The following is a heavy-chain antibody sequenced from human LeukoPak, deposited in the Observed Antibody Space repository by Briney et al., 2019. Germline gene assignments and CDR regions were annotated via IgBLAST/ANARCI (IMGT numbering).Heavy chain of an antibody. J-gene: IGHJ4*02. CDR2: ISSSDSTI. V-gene: IGHV3-48*01. CDR3: ARDYSGYIDY. CDR1: GFTFSNYV. D-gene: IGHD5-12*01. Sequence: GGSLRLSCAASGFTFSNYVTNWVRQAPGKGLEWVSYISSSDSTIYYADSVKGRFTISRDNAKNSLFLQMNSLRAEDTAVYYCARDYSGYIDYWGQGTLVTVSS.